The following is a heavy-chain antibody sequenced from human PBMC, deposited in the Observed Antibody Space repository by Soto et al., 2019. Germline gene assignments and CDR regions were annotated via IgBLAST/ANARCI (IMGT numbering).Heavy chain of an antibody. Sequence: TSETLSLTCAVYGGSFSGYYWSWIRQPPGKGLEWIGEINHSGSTNYNPSLKSRVTISVDTSKNQFSLKLSSVTAADTAVYYCARDTYYDILTGYYPLYYFDYWGQGTLVT. V-gene: IGHV4-34*01. CDR1: GGSFSGYY. J-gene: IGHJ4*02. D-gene: IGHD3-9*01. CDR2: INHSGST. CDR3: ARDTYYDILTGYYPLYYFDY.